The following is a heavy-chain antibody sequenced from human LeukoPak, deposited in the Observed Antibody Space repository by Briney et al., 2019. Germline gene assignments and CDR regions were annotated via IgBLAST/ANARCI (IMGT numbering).Heavy chain of an antibody. CDR3: ARGTLGYDY. CDR1: GGSISSGGYF. V-gene: IGHV4-30-2*01. Sequence: PSETLSLTCAVSGGSISSGGYFWSWIRQPPGKGLEWIGYIYHSGSTYYNPSLKSRVTISVDRSKNQFSLKLSSVTAADTAVYYCARGTLGYDYWGQGTLVTVSS. D-gene: IGHD2-15*01. CDR2: IYHSGST. J-gene: IGHJ4*02.